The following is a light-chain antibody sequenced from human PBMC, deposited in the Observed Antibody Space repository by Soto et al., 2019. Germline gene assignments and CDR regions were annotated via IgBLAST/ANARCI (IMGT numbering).Light chain of an antibody. CDR3: QTWGTGIVI. CDR1: SGHSNYA. Sequence: QSVLTQSPSASASLGASVKLTCTLSSGHSNYAIAWHQQQPEKGPRYLMKLNRDGSHSKGDGIPNRFSGSSSGAERYLTIPSLQSEDEADYYCQTWGTGIVIFGGGTQLTVL. J-gene: IGLJ2*01. V-gene: IGLV4-69*01. CDR2: LNRDGSH.